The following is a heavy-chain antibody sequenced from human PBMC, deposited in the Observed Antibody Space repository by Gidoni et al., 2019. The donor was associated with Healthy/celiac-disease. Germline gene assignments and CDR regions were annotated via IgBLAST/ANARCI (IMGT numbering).Heavy chain of an antibody. CDR3: ARDRHYYDSSGYFASDNAGFDY. D-gene: IGHD3-22*01. CDR1: GCTFSSYA. Sequence: QVQLVQSGAEVKKPGSSVKVSCKASGCTFSSYAISWVRQAPGQGLEWMGGIIPIFGTANYAQKFQGRVTITADESTSTAYMELSSLRSEDTAVYYCARDRHYYDSSGYFASDNAGFDYWGQGTLVTVSS. CDR2: IIPIFGTA. V-gene: IGHV1-69*01. J-gene: IGHJ4*02.